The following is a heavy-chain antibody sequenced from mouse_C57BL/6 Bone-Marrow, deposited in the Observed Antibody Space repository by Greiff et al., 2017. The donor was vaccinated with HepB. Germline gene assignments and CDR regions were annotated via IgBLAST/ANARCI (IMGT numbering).Heavy chain of an antibody. Sequence: EVMLVESGGGLVKPGGSLKLSCAASGFTFSDYGMHWVRQAPEKGLEWVAYISSGSSTIYYADTVKGRFTISSDNAKNTLFLQMTSLRSEDTAMYYCAREVRAWFAYWGQGTLVTVSA. CDR3: AREVRAWFAY. V-gene: IGHV5-17*01. J-gene: IGHJ3*01. CDR2: ISSGSSTI. CDR1: GFTFSDYG.